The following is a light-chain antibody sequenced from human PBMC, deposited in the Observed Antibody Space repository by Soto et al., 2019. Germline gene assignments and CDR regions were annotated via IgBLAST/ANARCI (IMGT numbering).Light chain of an antibody. Sequence: QSALTQPASVSGSPGQSITISCTGTSSDVGSYNHVSWYQRHPGKAPKLMIFEANKRPSGISNRFSASKSGNTASLTISGLQAEDEADYYCCSYAGSYSYAFATGTKLTVL. CDR2: EAN. CDR3: CSYAGSYSYA. J-gene: IGLJ1*01. V-gene: IGLV2-23*01. CDR1: SSDVGSYNH.